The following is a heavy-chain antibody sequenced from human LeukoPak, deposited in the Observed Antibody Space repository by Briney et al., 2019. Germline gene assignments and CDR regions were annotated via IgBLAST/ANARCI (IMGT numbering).Heavy chain of an antibody. CDR2: ISSSGYTI. D-gene: IGHD1-26*01. CDR3: AREIRGATPYYFDY. Sequence: PGGSLRLSCAASGFTFSDFYMSWIRQAPGKGLESGSYISSSGYTIYYADSVKGRFTVSRDNAKNSLYLRMNSLRAEDTAVYYCAREIRGATPYYFDYWGQGTLVTVSS. J-gene: IGHJ4*02. V-gene: IGHV3-11*04. CDR1: GFTFSDFY.